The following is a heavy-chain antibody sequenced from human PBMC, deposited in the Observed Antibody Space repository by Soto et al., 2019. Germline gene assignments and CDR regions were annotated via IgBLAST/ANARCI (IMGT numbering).Heavy chain of an antibody. V-gene: IGHV4-34*01. Sequence: SETLSLTCADSGGSVSGYYWSWIRQPPGKGPEWIGEINHSGSTNYNPSLKSRVNISVDTSKNQFSLKLSSVTAADTAVYYCARGRKSKRYYGSGTSDYWGQG. CDR3: ARGRKSKRYYGSGTSDY. CDR2: INHSGST. J-gene: IGHJ4*02. D-gene: IGHD3-10*01. CDR1: GGSVSGYY.